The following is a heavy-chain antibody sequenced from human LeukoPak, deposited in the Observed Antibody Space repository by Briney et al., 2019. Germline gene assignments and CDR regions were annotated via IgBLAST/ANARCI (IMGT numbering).Heavy chain of an antibody. D-gene: IGHD5-18*01. J-gene: IGHJ4*02. CDR2: INWNSDSI. CDR1: GFTFDDYA. CDR3: ARDAAYGYDRFDY. Sequence: GGSLRLSCAVSGFTFDDYAMHWVRQVPGKGLEWVSGINWNSDSIGYADSVKGRFTTSRDNAKNSLYLQMNSLRAEDTAVYYCARDAAYGYDRFDYWGQGTQVTVSS. V-gene: IGHV3-9*01.